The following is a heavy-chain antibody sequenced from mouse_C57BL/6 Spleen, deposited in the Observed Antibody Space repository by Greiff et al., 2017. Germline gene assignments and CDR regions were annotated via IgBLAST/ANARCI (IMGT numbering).Heavy chain of an antibody. V-gene: IGHV1-81*01. CDR3: AVGAARYFDY. Sequence: QVQLQQPGAELARPGASVKLSCKASGYTFTSYGISWVKQRTGQGLEWIGEIYPRSGNTYYNEKFKGKAKLTADKASSTAYMQLRSLTSEDSAVYFCAVGAARYFDYWGQGTTLTVSS. CDR2: IYPRSGNT. CDR1: GYTFTSYG. J-gene: IGHJ2*01.